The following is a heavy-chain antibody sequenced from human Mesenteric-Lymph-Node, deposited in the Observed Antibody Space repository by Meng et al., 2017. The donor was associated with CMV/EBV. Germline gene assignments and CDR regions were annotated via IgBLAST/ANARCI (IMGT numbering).Heavy chain of an antibody. CDR1: GFTFSSYD. CDR2: IYRGGTT. D-gene: IGHD5-12*01. J-gene: IGHJ4*02. Sequence: GGSLRLSCAASGFTFSSYDMHWVRQATGKGLEWVSVIYRGGTTYYGDSVKGRFTISRDKSKNTLYLQMNSLRAEDTAVYYCAKWLIYWGQGTLVTVSS. CDR3: AKWLIY. V-gene: IGHV3-NL1*01.